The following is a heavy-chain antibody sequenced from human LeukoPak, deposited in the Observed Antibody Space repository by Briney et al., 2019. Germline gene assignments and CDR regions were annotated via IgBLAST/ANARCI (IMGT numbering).Heavy chain of an antibody. Sequence: GRSLRLSCAASGFTFSSYAMHWVRQAPGKGLEWVAVISYDGSNKYYADSVKGRFTISRDNSKNTLYLQMNSLRAEDTAVYYCARGPSTITMVRGKRYYYYMDVWGKGTTVTVSS. CDR1: GFTFSSYA. V-gene: IGHV3-30*04. CDR3: ARGPSTITMVRGKRYYYYMDV. D-gene: IGHD3-10*01. CDR2: ISYDGSNK. J-gene: IGHJ6*03.